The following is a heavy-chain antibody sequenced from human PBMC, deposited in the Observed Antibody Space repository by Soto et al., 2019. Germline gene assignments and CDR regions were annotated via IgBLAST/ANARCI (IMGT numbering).Heavy chain of an antibody. D-gene: IGHD4-17*01. J-gene: IGHJ6*02. CDR2: ISAYNGNT. CDR3: ARVSVTSPAVYYYYGMDV. Sequence: ASVKVSCKASGYTFTSYGISWVRQAPGQGLEWMGWISAYNGNTNYAQKLQGRVTMTTDTSTSTAYMELRSLRSDDTAVYYCARVSVTSPAVYYYYGMDVWGQGTTVTVSS. V-gene: IGHV1-18*01. CDR1: GYTFTSYG.